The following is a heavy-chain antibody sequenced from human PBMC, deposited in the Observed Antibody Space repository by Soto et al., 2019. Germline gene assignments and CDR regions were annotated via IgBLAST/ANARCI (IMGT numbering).Heavy chain of an antibody. CDR1: GGSISTYY. D-gene: IGHD6-13*01. CDR2: FYYSDNT. J-gene: IGHJ4*02. CDR3: AGGGSSWLWY. V-gene: IGHV4-59*08. Sequence: QVQLQESGPGLVKPSETLSLTCTVSGGSISTYYWSWIRQPPGKGLEWIGYFYYSDNTNYNPSLKGRATISVGPTKNQVALKLSSVTAADTAVYYCAGGGSSWLWYWGQGALVTVSS.